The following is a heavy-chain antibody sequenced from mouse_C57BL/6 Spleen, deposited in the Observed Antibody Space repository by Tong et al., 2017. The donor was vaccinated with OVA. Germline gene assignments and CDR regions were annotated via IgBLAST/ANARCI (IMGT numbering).Heavy chain of an antibody. V-gene: IGHV5-12*02. CDR2: ISNGGGST. CDR3: ARHGDDYDAWFAY. D-gene: IGHD2-4*01. J-gene: IGHJ3*01. CDR1: GFTFSDYY. Sequence: EVQLQESGGGLVQPGGSLKLSCATSGFTFSDYYMYWVRQTPEKRLEWVAYISNGGGSTYYPDTVKGRFTISRDNAKNTLYLQMSRRKYEDTAMYYCARHGDDYDAWFAYWGQGTLVTVSA.